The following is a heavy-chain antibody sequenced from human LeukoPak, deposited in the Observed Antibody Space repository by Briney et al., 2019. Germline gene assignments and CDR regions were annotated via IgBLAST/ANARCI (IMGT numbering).Heavy chain of an antibody. D-gene: IGHD3-16*01. J-gene: IGHJ4*02. Sequence: PGGTLRLSCAASGFTFSNYGMAWVRQAPGKGLEWVSAISGSGGSTYYADSVKGRFTISRDNSKNTLYLQMNSLRAEDTAVYYCARGGKGDWGQGTLVTVSS. CDR3: ARGGKGD. CDR1: GFTFSNYG. V-gene: IGHV3-23*01. CDR2: ISGSGGST.